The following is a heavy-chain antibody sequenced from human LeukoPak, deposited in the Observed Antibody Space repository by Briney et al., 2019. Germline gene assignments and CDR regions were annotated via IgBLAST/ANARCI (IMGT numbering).Heavy chain of an antibody. CDR1: GGSISSYY. V-gene: IGHV4-59*01. CDR2: IYYSGST. D-gene: IGHD3-10*01. Sequence: SETLSLTYTVSGGSISSYYWSWIRQPPGKGPEWIGCIYYSGSTNYNPSLKSRVTISVDPSKNQLSLKLSSVTAADTAVYYCARVSGDGEFYYYYYMDVWGKGTTVTVSS. J-gene: IGHJ6*03. CDR3: ARVSGDGEFYYYYYMDV.